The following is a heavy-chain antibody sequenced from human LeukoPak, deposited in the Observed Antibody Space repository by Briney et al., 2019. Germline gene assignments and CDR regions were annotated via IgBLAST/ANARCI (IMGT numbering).Heavy chain of an antibody. CDR1: GYSISSGYY. CDR3: ARIDDGYDL. CDR2: IYHSGST. D-gene: IGHD5-12*01. V-gene: IGHV4-38-2*02. Sequence: PSETLSLTCTVSGYSISSGYYWGWIRQPPGKGLEWIGSIYHSGSTYYNPSLKSRVTISVDTSKNQFSLKLSSVTAADTAVYYCARIDDGYDLWGQGTMVTVSS. J-gene: IGHJ3*01.